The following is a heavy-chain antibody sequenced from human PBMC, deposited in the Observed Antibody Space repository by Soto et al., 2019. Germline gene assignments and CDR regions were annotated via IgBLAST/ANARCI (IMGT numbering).Heavy chain of an antibody. J-gene: IGHJ6*03. D-gene: IGHD3-3*01. CDR1: GGSISSYY. CDR2: IYYSGST. CDR3: ARGSYDFWSGYRYYYYYMDV. Sequence: PSETLSLTCTVSGGSISSYYWSWIRQPPGKGLEWIGYIYYSGSTNYNPSLKSRVTISVDPSKNQFSLKLSSVTAADTAVYYCARGSYDFWSGYRYYYYYMDVWGKGTTVTVSS. V-gene: IGHV4-59*01.